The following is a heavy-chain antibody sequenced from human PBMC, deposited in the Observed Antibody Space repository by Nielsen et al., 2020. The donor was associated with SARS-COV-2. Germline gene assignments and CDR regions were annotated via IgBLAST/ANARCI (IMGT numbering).Heavy chain of an antibody. CDR1: GGSISSSSYY. V-gene: IGHV4-39*07. CDR2: IYHRGST. Sequence: SETLSLTYTVSGGSISSSSYYWGWIRQPPGKGLEWIGSIYHRGSTNYSPSLKTRVTISVDKSKNQFSLELRSVTAADTAVYYCARDCSCGLGSSPSYYFDYWGQGTLVTVSS. D-gene: IGHD7-27*01. CDR3: ARDCSCGLGSSPSYYFDY. J-gene: IGHJ4*02.